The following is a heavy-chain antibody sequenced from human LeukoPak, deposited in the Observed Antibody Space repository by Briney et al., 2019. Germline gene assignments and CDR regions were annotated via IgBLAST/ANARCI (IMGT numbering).Heavy chain of an antibody. CDR3: ARDGYTAMVADY. D-gene: IGHD5-18*01. V-gene: IGHV1-69*04. Sequence: ASVKLSCKASGGTFSSYAISWVRQAPGQGLEWMGRIIPILGIANYAQKFQGRATITADKSTSTAYMELSSLRSEDTAVYYCARDGYTAMVADYWGQGTLVTVSS. CDR2: IIPILGIA. CDR1: GGTFSSYA. J-gene: IGHJ4*02.